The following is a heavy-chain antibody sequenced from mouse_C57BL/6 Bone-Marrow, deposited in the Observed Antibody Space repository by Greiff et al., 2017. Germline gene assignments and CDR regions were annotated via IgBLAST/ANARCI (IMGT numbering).Heavy chain of an antibody. V-gene: IGHV10-1*01. CDR3: VRDSSGYDY. Sequence: EVQGVESGGGLVQPKGSLKLSCAASGFSFNTYAMNWVRQAPGKGLEWVARIRSKSNNYATYYADSVKDRFTISRDDSESMLYLQMNNLKTEDTAMYYCVRDSSGYDYWGQGTTLTVSS. D-gene: IGHD3-2*02. CDR1: GFSFNTYA. J-gene: IGHJ2*01. CDR2: IRSKSNNYAT.